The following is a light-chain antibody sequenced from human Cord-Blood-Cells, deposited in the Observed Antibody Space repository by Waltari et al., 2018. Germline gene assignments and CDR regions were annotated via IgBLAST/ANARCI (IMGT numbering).Light chain of an antibody. CDR3: SSYTSSSTLV. V-gene: IGLV2-14*01. CDR1: SSDVDGYNS. J-gene: IGLJ2*01. Sequence: QSALTQPASVSGSPGQSTTIPCTGTSSDVDGYNSVSWYQQHPGKAPKLMIYDVSNRPSGVSNRFSGSKSGNTASLTISGLQAEDEADYYCSSYTSSSTLVFGGGTKLTVL. CDR2: DVS.